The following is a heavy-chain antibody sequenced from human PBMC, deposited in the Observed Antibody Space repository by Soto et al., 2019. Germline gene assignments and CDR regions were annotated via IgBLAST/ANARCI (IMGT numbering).Heavy chain of an antibody. CDR3: AREKRAAAGTAAFDI. Sequence: PSETLSLTCTVSGGSISSGGYYWSWIRQHPGKGLEWIGYIYYSGSTYYNPSLKSRVTISVDTSKNQFSLKLSSVTAADTAVYYCAREKRAAAGTAAFDIWGQGTMVTVSS. V-gene: IGHV4-31*03. J-gene: IGHJ3*02. CDR2: IYYSGST. CDR1: GGSISSGGYY. D-gene: IGHD6-13*01.